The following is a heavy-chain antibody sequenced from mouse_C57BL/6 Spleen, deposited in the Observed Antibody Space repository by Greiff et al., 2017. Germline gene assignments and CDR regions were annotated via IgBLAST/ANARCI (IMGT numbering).Heavy chain of an antibody. V-gene: IGHV5-16*01. Sequence: EVKLVESEGGLVQPGSSMKLSCTASGFTFSDYYMAWVRQVPEKGLEWVANINYDGSSTYYLDSLKSRFIISRDNAKNILYLQMSSLKSEDTATYYCARDSYDEGYFDVWGTGTTVTVSS. CDR1: GFTFSDYY. CDR2: INYDGSST. D-gene: IGHD2-3*01. CDR3: ARDSYDEGYFDV. J-gene: IGHJ1*03.